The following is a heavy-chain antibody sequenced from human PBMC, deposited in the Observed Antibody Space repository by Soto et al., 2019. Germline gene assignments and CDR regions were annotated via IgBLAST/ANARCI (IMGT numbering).Heavy chain of an antibody. CDR1: GFTFDTYS. Sequence: EVQLVESGGGLVKPGGSLRLSCAASGFTFDTYSMNWVRQAPGKGLEWVSSISSSSGYIYYADSVKGRFTISRDDAKNALSLQMNNLRAEDPAVYYCARVRAYSYGQGYGMDVLGQGTTVTGSS. J-gene: IGHJ6*02. V-gene: IGHV3-21*01. CDR2: ISSSSGYI. CDR3: ARVRAYSYGQGYGMDV. D-gene: IGHD5-18*01.